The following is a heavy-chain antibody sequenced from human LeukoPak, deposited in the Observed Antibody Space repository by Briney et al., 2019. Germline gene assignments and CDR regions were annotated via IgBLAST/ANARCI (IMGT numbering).Heavy chain of an antibody. CDR3: ARSPYYDSSGYYHPTYYYYYMDV. J-gene: IGHJ6*03. D-gene: IGHD3-22*01. Sequence: SVKVSCKASGGTFSSYAISWVRQALGQGLEWMGGIIPIFGTANYAQKFQGRVTITADESTSTAYMELSSLRTEDTAVYYCARSPYYDSSGYYHPTYYYYYMDVWGKGTTVTVSS. CDR1: GGTFSSYA. V-gene: IGHV1-69*13. CDR2: IIPIFGTA.